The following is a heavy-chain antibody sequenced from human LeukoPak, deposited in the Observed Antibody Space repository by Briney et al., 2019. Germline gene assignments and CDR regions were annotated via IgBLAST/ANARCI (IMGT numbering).Heavy chain of an antibody. CDR1: GFTFSSYG. CDR3: AKGVVATWDTSFDY. J-gene: IGHJ4*02. Sequence: GGSLRLSCAASGFTFSSYGMHWVRQAPGKGLEWVAFIRYDGSNKYYADSVKGRFTISRDNSKNTLYLQMNSLRAEDTAVYYCAKGVVATWDTSFDYWGQGTLVTVSS. V-gene: IGHV3-30*02. D-gene: IGHD5-12*01. CDR2: IRYDGSNK.